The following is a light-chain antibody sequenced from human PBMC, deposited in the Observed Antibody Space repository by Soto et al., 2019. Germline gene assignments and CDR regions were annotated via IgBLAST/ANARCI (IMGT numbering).Light chain of an antibody. CDR1: INDVGSYNY. J-gene: IGLJ1*01. CDR2: DVS. V-gene: IGLV2-14*03. CDR3: GSYTTSSNYV. Sequence: QSALTQPASVSGSPGQSITISCTVAINDVGSYNYVSWYQQYPGKAPKLMIYDVSTRPSGVSDRFSGSKSGNTASLTISGLRAEDEADYYCGSYTTSSNYVFGTGTKVTVL.